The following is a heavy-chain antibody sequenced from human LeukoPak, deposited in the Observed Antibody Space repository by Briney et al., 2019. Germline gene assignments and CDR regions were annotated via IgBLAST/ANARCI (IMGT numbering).Heavy chain of an antibody. CDR1: GGSISSSHW. CDR3: ARLWTGYSDSSGYYYLDY. V-gene: IGHV4-4*01. CDR2: IYHSGST. J-gene: IGHJ4*02. D-gene: IGHD3-22*01. Sequence: SGTLSLTCAVSGGSISSSHWWSWVRQPPGKGLEWIGEIYHSGSTNYNPSLKSRVTISVDISKNQFSLKLSSVTAADTAVYCCARLWTGYSDSSGYYYLDYWGQGTLVTVSS.